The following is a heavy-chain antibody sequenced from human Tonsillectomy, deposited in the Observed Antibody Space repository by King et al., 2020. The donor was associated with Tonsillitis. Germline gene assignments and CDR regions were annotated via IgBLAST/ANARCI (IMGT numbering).Heavy chain of an antibody. Sequence: VQLVESGAEVKKPGSSVKVSCKASGGTFSSYAFSWVRQAPGQGLEWMGRIIPMVGIVNYAQKFQGRVTITADKSTSTAYMELSSLRSEDTSVYYCATGDFWDYYYYYMDVWGKGTTVTVSS. CDR2: IIPMVGIV. J-gene: IGHJ6*03. CDR1: GGTFSSYA. V-gene: IGHV1-69*09. CDR3: ATGDFWDYYYYYMDV. D-gene: IGHD3-3*01.